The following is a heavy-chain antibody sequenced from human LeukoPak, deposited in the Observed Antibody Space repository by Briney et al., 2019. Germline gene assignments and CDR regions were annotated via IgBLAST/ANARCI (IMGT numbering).Heavy chain of an antibody. CDR2: ISYDGSNK. CDR1: GFTFSSYA. Sequence: GGSLRLSCAASGFTFSSYAMHWVRQAPGKGLGWVAIISYDGSNKYYADSVKGRFTISRDSSKNTLYLQMNSLRAEDTAVYYCARDRAAAEYIDYWGQGTLVTVSS. CDR3: ARDRAAAEYIDY. D-gene: IGHD6-13*01. J-gene: IGHJ4*02. V-gene: IGHV3-30*01.